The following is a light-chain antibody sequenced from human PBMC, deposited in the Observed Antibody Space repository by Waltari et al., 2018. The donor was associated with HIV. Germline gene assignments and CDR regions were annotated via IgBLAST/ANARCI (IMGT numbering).Light chain of an antibody. CDR2: RNN. CDR3: AAWDSSLSVVV. J-gene: IGLJ2*01. CDR1: SNNVGNQG. V-gene: IGLV10-54*01. Sequence: QAGLTQPPSVSKGLRQTATLTCTGNSNNVGNQGAAWLQQHQGHPPKLRSYRNNNRPSGISERFSAARSGNTASLTITGLQPEDEADYYCAAWDSSLSVVVFGGGTKLTVL.